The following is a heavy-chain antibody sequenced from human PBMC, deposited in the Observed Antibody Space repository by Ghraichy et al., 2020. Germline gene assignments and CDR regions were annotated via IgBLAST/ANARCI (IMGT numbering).Heavy chain of an antibody. CDR2: MNPNSGNT. Sequence: ASVKVSCKASGYPFTTYDVNWVRQAPGQGLEWMGWMNPNSGNTGYAQKFQGRVTLTTNTSISTAYMELSSLTSEDTAVYYCARRRADKQPLSHWGQGTLVTVSS. D-gene: IGHD6-13*01. CDR1: GYPFTTYD. J-gene: IGHJ4*02. V-gene: IGHV1-8*01. CDR3: ARRRADKQPLSH.